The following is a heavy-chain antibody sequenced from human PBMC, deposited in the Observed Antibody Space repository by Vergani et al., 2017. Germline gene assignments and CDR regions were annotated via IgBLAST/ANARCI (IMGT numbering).Heavy chain of an antibody. CDR2: IYYSGST. J-gene: IGHJ5*02. CDR1: GASIRSSNYY. CDR3: ARRSTVEWLVKLWWIDP. D-gene: IGHD6-19*01. Sequence: QLQLQESGPGLVKPSATLSLTCSVSGASIRSSNYYWGWIRQPPGKGLEWIASIYYSGSTYYNPSLKSRVTISVDTSKNQFSLKLSSVTAADTAVYFCARRSTVEWLVKLWWIDPWGQGILVIVSS. V-gene: IGHV4-39*01.